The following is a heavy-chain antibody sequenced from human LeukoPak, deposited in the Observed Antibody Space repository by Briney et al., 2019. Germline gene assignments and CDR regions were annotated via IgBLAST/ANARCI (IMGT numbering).Heavy chain of an antibody. D-gene: IGHD3-9*01. CDR2: ISSSGSTI. Sequence: GGSLRLSCAASGFTFSSYEMTWVRQAPGKGLEWVSYISSSGSTIYYADSVKGRFTISRDNAKNSLYLQMNSLRAEDTAVYYCARDGLLNVLRYFDWQTPYYYYGMDVWGQGTTVTVSS. CDR3: ARDGLLNVLRYFDWQTPYYYYGMDV. J-gene: IGHJ6*02. CDR1: GFTFSSYE. V-gene: IGHV3-48*03.